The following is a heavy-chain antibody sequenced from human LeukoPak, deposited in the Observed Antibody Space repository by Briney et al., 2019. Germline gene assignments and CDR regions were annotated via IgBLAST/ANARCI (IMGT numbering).Heavy chain of an antibody. J-gene: IGHJ4*02. CDR2: IIPIFGTA. CDR1: GGTFSSYA. CDR3: AIYYYDSSGPFDY. V-gene: IGHV1-69*13. D-gene: IGHD3-22*01. Sequence: GALVKVSCKASGGTFSSYAISWVRQAPGQGLEWMGGIIPIFGTANYAQKFQGRVTITADESTSTAYMELSSLRSEDTAVYYCAIYYYDSSGPFDYWGQGTLVTVSS.